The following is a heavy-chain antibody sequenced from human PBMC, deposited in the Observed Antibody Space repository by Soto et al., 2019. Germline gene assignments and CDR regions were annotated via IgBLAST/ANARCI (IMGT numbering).Heavy chain of an antibody. D-gene: IGHD4-17*01. V-gene: IGHV4-59*01. J-gene: IGHJ5*02. CDR3: AREAGVRSHFDP. Sequence: SETLSLTCTVSGGSINSYSWTWIRQPPGKGLEWIGYIYDSGSTNYNPSLKSRVTISVDTSKNQFSLKLTSVTAADTAMYYCAREAGVRSHFDPWGQGTMVTVSS. CDR1: GGSINSYS. CDR2: IYDSGST.